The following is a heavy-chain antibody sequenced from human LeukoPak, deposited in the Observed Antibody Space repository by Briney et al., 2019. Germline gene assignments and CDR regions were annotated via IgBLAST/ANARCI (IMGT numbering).Heavy chain of an antibody. D-gene: IGHD3-22*01. CDR2: IYYSGNT. Sequence: SETLSLTCTVSGYSISSGYYWGWIRQPPGKGLEWIGSIYYSGNTYYSPSLMSRVTISVDTSKNQFSLNLSSVTAADTAVYYCARAPHFFDTSGSRYYFDYWGQGALVTVSS. J-gene: IGHJ4*02. CDR3: ARAPHFFDTSGSRYYFDY. V-gene: IGHV4-38-2*02. CDR1: GYSISSGYY.